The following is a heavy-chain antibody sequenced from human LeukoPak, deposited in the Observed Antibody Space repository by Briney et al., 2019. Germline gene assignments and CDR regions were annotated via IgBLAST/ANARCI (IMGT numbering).Heavy chain of an antibody. CDR1: GGSISSSSYY. CDR3: ASSPMGYSGSTFDY. Sequence: SETLSLTCTVSGGSISSSSYYWGWIRQSPGKGLEWIGNIYYSGSTYYSPSLKSRVTISVDTSKNQFSLKLSSVTAADTAVYYCASSPMGYSGSTFDYWGQGTLVTVSS. D-gene: IGHD3-22*01. J-gene: IGHJ4*02. CDR2: IYYSGST. V-gene: IGHV4-39*01.